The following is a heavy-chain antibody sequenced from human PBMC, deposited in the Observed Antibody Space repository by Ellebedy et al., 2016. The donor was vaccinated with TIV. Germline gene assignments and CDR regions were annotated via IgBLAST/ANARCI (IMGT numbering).Heavy chain of an antibody. D-gene: IGHD6-19*01. V-gene: IGHV1-2*02. CDR1: GYTFTDYH. CDR3: AKVGSSGWAFFDS. Sequence: AASVKVSCKASGYTFTDYHIHWVRQAPGQGLEWMGWINPNRGVTTYAQKFQGRVAMTRDTSISTAIMEPSGLRSDDTAVYYCAKVGSSGWAFFDSWGQGTLVTVS. CDR2: INPNRGVT. J-gene: IGHJ4*02.